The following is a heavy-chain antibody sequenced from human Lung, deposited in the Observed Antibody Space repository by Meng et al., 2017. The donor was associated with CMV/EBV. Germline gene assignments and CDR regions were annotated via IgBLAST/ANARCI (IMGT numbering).Heavy chain of an antibody. CDR3: ARHGSGSYFYGMDV. V-gene: IGHV4-59*01. J-gene: IGHJ6*02. CDR2: IYYSGST. Sequence: SETXSLTCTVTGGFISSYYWSWIRQLPGKGLEDIGYIYYSGSTSYNPSLKSRVTISVDTSKNQFSRKLSSVTAADTAVYYCARHGSGSYFYGMDVWCQGTTVTVSS. CDR1: GGFISSYY. D-gene: IGHD3-10*01.